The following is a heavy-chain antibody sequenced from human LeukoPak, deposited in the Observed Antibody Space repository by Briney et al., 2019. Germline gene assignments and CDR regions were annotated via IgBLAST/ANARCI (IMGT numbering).Heavy chain of an antibody. CDR3: ARDLGPNSSGYYYTHNWFDP. CDR2: IYHSGST. J-gene: IGHJ5*02. D-gene: IGHD3-22*01. Sequence: SETLSLTCAVSGYSISSGYYWGWIRQPPGKGLEWIGIIYHSGSTYYNPSLKSRVTISVDTSKNQFSLKLSSVTAADTAVYYCARDLGPNSSGYYYTHNWFDPWGQGTLVTVSS. V-gene: IGHV4-38-2*02. CDR1: GYSISSGYY.